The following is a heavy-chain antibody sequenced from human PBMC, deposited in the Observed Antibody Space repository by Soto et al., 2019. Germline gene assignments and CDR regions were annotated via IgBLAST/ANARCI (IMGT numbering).Heavy chain of an antibody. CDR1: GGTLSSYA. CDR3: ASHSAPQDITMIVVAAFYYFDY. Sequence: GASVKVSCKASGGTLSSYAISCVRHSPGQGLEWMGGIIPIFGTANYAQKFQGRVTITADESTSTAYMELSSLRSEDTAVYYCASHSAPQDITMIVVAAFYYFDYWGQGTLVTVSS. D-gene: IGHD3-22*01. J-gene: IGHJ4*02. V-gene: IGHV1-69*13. CDR2: IIPIFGTA.